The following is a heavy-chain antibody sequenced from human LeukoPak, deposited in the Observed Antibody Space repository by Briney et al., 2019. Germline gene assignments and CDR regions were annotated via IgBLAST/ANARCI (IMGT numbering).Heavy chain of an antibody. J-gene: IGHJ6*03. CDR2: INTNTGNP. CDR3: ARDPHSSYYYYYMDV. V-gene: IGHV7-4-1*02. CDR1: GYTFTSYA. Sequence: ASVKVSCKASGYTFTSYAMNWVRQAPGQGLEWMGWINTNTGNPTYAQGFTGRFVFSLDTSVSTAYLQISSLKAEDTAVYYCARDPHSSYYYYYMDVWGKGTTVTVSS.